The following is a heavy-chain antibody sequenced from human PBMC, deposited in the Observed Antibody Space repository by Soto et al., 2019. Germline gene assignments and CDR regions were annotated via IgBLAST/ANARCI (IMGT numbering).Heavy chain of an antibody. CDR2: IKSKTDGGTT. Sequence: GGSLRLSCAASGFTFSNAWMSWVRQAPGKGLEWVGRIKSKTDGGTTDYAAPVKGRFTISRDDSKNTLYLQMNSLKTEDTAVYYCTTLYCSSTSCMYYYYYMDVWGKGTTVTVSS. CDR1: GFTFSNAW. J-gene: IGHJ6*03. V-gene: IGHV3-15*01. D-gene: IGHD2-2*01. CDR3: TTLYCSSTSCMYYYYYMDV.